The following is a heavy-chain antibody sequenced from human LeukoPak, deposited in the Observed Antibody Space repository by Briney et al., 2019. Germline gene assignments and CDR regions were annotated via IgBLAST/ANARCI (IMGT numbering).Heavy chain of an antibody. CDR1: GGTFSSYA. V-gene: IGHV1-69*05. D-gene: IGHD6-6*01. CDR3: ARYGSSLGYYYYMDV. Sequence: ASVTVSCKASGGTFSSYAISWVRQAPGQGLEWMGGIIPIFGTANYAQKFQGRVTITTDESTSTAYMELSSLRSEDTAVYYCARYGSSLGYYYYMDVWGKGTTVTVSS. J-gene: IGHJ6*03. CDR2: IIPIFGTA.